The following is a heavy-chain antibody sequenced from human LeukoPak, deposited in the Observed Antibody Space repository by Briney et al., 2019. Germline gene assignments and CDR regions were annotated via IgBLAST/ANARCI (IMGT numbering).Heavy chain of an antibody. D-gene: IGHD5-24*01. CDR3: ARGATISETGYFDF. Sequence: PSETLSLTCAVYGGSFSRYYWSWIRQSPGKGLEWIAEIDHRGDTNYNPSVKSRVTISVDTSKNQFSLKVRSLSAADTAVYYCARGATISETGYFDFWGQGTPVTVSS. J-gene: IGHJ4*03. CDR2: IDHRGDT. V-gene: IGHV4-34*01. CDR1: GGSFSRYY.